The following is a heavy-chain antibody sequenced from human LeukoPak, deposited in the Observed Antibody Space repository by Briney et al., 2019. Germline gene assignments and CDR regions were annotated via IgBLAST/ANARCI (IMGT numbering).Heavy chain of an antibody. Sequence: GESLKISCKGSGYSFLRYWIGWVRQTPGKGLEWMGIIYPGDSDTRYSPSFQGQVTISADKSIDTAYLQWSSLKASDTAMYYCARNMELRGYYYYYYYMDVWGKGTTVTVSS. CDR3: ARNMELRGYYYYYYYMDV. V-gene: IGHV5-51*01. CDR2: IYPGDSDT. D-gene: IGHD1-7*01. J-gene: IGHJ6*03. CDR1: GYSFLRYW.